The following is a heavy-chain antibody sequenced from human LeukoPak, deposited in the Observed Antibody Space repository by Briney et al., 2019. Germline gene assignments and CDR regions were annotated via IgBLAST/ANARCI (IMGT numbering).Heavy chain of an antibody. J-gene: IGHJ4*02. CDR2: ISYDGSNK. CDR1: GFIFSNYH. CDR3: ARQFHDTSGLNY. Sequence: GGSLRLSCAASGFIFSNYHMHWVRQARGKGLEWVAVISYDGSNKYYADCVKGRFTIARDKSKNRLYAKMNSVRGEDTAVYYCARQFHDTSGLNYWGQGTLVTISS. V-gene: IGHV3-33*05. D-gene: IGHD3-22*01.